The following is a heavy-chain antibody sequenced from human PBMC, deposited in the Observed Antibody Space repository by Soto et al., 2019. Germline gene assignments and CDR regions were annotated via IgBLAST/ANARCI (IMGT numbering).Heavy chain of an antibody. CDR1: GGSISSYY. Sequence: PSETLSLTCTVSGGSISSYYWSWIRQPPGKGLEWIGYIYYSGSTNYNPSLKSRVTIPVDTSKNQFSLKLSSVTAADTAVYYCASKVPAATEVNWFDPWGQGTLVTVSS. V-gene: IGHV4-59*12. J-gene: IGHJ5*02. D-gene: IGHD2-2*01. CDR2: IYYSGST. CDR3: ASKVPAATEVNWFDP.